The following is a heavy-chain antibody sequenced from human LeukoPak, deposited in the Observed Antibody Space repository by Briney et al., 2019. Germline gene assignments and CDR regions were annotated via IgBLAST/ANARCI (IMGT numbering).Heavy chain of an antibody. CDR1: GFTFSSYE. J-gene: IGHJ4*02. Sequence: PGGSLRLSCAASGFTFSSYEMNWVRQAPGKGLEWVSYISSSGSTIYYADSVKGRFTISRDNAKNSLYLQMNSLRAVDTAVYYCARGNPIAVAGPSDYWGQGTLVTVSS. D-gene: IGHD6-19*01. CDR3: ARGNPIAVAGPSDY. V-gene: IGHV3-48*03. CDR2: ISSSGSTI.